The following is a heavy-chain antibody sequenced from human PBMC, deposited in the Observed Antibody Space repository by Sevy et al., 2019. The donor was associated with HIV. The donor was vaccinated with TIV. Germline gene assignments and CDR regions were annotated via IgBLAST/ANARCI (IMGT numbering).Heavy chain of an antibody. CDR1: GFRFSGYS. V-gene: IGHV3-48*01. J-gene: IGHJ4*02. CDR2: ISTSSTTK. D-gene: IGHD3-3*01. CDR3: ASYNVEWGGYYIDY. Sequence: GGSLRLSCAASGFRFSGYSMNWVRQAPGKGLEWVSYISTSSTTKYYADSVKGRFTIFRDNAKNSLYLQMNSLRAEDTAVYYCASYNVEWGGYYIDYWGQGTLVTVSS.